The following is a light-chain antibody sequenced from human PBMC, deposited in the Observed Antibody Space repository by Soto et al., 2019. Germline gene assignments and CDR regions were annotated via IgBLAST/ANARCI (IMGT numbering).Light chain of an antibody. CDR1: QSISSY. J-gene: IGKJ3*01. V-gene: IGKV1-39*01. Sequence: DIQMTQSPSSLSSSVGDRVTITCRASQSISSYLNWYQQKPGKAPKLLIYATSSLQSGVPSRFRSSGSGTDFTLTISSLQPEDFATYYCQQSDSTLTFGPGTKVDIK. CDR2: ATS. CDR3: QQSDSTLT.